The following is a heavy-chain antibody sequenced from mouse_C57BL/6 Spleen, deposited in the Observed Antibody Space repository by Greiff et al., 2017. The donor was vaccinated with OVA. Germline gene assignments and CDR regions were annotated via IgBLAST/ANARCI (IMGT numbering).Heavy chain of an antibody. D-gene: IGHD1-1*01. Sequence: EVQLQQSGPELVKPGASVKISCKASGYTFTDYYMNWVKQSHGKSLEWIGDINPNNGGTSYNQTFKGKATLTVDKSSSTAYMELRSLTSEDSAVYYCARRGDYGSSYVDWYFDVWGTGTTVTVSS. J-gene: IGHJ1*03. CDR3: ARRGDYGSSYVDWYFDV. CDR1: GYTFTDYY. V-gene: IGHV1-26*01. CDR2: INPNNGGT.